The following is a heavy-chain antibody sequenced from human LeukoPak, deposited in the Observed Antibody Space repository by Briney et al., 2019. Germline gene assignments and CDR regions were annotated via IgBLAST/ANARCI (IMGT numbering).Heavy chain of an antibody. CDR1: GGTFSSYA. CDR3: ATIPSYSGYHNFDY. CDR2: IIPIFGTA. D-gene: IGHD5-12*01. V-gene: IGHV1-69*05. Sequence: SVKVSCKASGGTFSSYAISWVRQAPGQGLEWMGGIIPIFGTANYAQKFQGRVTITTDESTSTAYMELSSLRSEDTAVYYCATIPSYSGYHNFDYWGQGTLVTVSS. J-gene: IGHJ4*02.